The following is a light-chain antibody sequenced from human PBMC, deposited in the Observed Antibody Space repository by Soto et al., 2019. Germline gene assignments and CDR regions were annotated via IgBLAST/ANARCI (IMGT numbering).Light chain of an antibody. J-gene: IGLJ2*01. V-gene: IGLV1-40*01. CDR2: GNR. Sequence: QSVLTQPPSVSGAPGQRVTISCTGNNSNLGAGYDVHWYQQLPGAAPKLVIFGNRNRPSGVPERFSGSKSGTSASLAITGLQAEDEADYYCFLVYSGGVVFGGGTKLTVL. CDR1: NSNLGAGYD. CDR3: FLVYSGGVV.